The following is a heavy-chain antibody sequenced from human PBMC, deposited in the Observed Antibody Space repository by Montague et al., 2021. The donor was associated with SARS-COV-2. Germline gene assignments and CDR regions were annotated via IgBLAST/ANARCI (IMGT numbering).Heavy chain of an antibody. V-gene: IGHV4-39*01. CDR2: VYYSRGT. J-gene: IGHJ4*02. CDR3: GRGIRSLWAVCY. Sequence: SETRSLTCSVSGVSISSSNYYWGWIRQPPGKGLEWIGSVYYSRGTNYNPSLESRVIISVDTSKNQFSLRLSSATAADTAVYYCGRGIRSLWAVCYWGQGILVTVSS. D-gene: IGHD3-10*01. CDR1: GVSISSSNYY.